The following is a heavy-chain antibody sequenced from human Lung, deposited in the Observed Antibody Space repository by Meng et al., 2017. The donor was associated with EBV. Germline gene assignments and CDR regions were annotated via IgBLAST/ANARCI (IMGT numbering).Heavy chain of an antibody. D-gene: IGHD6-19*01. CDR1: GGSISIPGYY. CDR3: VRSSGWVKTGFDP. CDR2: IGHAEAL. J-gene: IGHJ5*02. V-gene: IGHV4-39*01. Sequence: PDAGPGLGKPSEALFLTCTVSGGSISIPGYYGGWIRQPPGKGLEWIGSIGHAEALYYTPSLKSRVTVSIDTSANQFFLTLTSVTAADTAIYYCVRSSGWVKTGFDPWGQGTLVTVSS.